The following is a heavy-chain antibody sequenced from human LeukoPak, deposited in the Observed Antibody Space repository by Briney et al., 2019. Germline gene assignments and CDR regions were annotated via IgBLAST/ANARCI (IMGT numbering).Heavy chain of an antibody. CDR1: GYTFTTYA. CDR3: ARGGYCSSRSCYYFDY. CDR2: INTNTGIP. V-gene: IGHV7-4-1*02. Sequence: ASVKVSCKASGYTFTTYAMNWVRQAPGQGLEWMGWINTNTGIPTYAQGFTGRFVFSLDTSVSTAYLQISSLKAEDSAVYYCARGGYCSSRSCYYFDYWGQGTLVTVSS. D-gene: IGHD2-2*01. J-gene: IGHJ4*02.